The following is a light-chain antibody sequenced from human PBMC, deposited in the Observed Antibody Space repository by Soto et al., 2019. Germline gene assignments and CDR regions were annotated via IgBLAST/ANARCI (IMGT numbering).Light chain of an antibody. CDR3: ISYTNTNTYV. V-gene: IGLV2-14*03. CDR1: SSDVGGYNF. CDR2: DLT. Sequence: QSALTQPASVSGSPGQSITISCIGTSSDVGGYNFVSWYQHHPAKAPKLMIYDLTYRPSGVSNRFSGSKSGNTAYLNISGLQAEDEADYYCISYTNTNTYVFGTGTKLTVL. J-gene: IGLJ1*01.